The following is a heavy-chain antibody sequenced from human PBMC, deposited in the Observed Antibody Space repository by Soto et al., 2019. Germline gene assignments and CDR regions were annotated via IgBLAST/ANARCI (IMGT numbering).Heavy chain of an antibody. Sequence: GASVKVSCTASRGTFSSYTISWVRQAPGQGLEWMGIINPSGGSTSYAQKFQGRVTMTRDTSTSTVYMELSSLRSEDTAVYYCARGRAYDILTGYGWFDPWGQGTLVTVSS. D-gene: IGHD3-9*01. V-gene: IGHV1-46*01. CDR2: INPSGGST. CDR1: RGTFSSYT. CDR3: ARGRAYDILTGYGWFDP. J-gene: IGHJ5*02.